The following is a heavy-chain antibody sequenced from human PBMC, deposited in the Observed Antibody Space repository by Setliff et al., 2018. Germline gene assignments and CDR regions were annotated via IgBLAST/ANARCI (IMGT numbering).Heavy chain of an antibody. CDR1: GGSISSRSHY. CDR2: IRYSESP. V-gene: IGHV4-39*07. Sequence: SETRSLTCTVSGGSISSRSHYWGWIRQPAGKGLEWIGTIRYSESPAYNPSLKSRVTISVDTSKNQFSLKLSSVTAADTAVYYCARYRNYFDSSGQTQYYFDYWGQGTLVTVSS. D-gene: IGHD3-22*01. CDR3: ARYRNYFDSSGQTQYYFDY. J-gene: IGHJ4*02.